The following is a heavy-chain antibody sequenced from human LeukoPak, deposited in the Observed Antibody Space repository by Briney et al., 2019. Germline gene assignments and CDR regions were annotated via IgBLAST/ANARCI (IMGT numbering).Heavy chain of an antibody. V-gene: IGHV3-30-3*01. CDR3: ARDPGSSSWYTSSGLFDY. J-gene: IGHJ4*02. Sequence: GGSLRLSWAASGFTFSSYVIHWVRQAPGKGLEWVAVTSYDGSNKYYADSVKGRFTISRDNSKNTLYLQMNSLRAEDTAVYYCARDPGSSSWYTSSGLFDYWGQGTLVTVSS. CDR2: TSYDGSNK. CDR1: GFTFSSYV. D-gene: IGHD6-13*01.